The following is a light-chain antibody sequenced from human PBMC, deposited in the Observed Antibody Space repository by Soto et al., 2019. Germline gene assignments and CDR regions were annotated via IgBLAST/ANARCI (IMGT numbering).Light chain of an antibody. Sequence: DIQMTQSPSTLSASVGDSVTITCRASQSISPWLAWYQQKPGKAPTLLIYKASSLEGGVPSRFSGSGSGTDFNITISSLHPADFATYYCQQYNTYPLTFGGGTTVEIK. J-gene: IGKJ4*01. CDR2: KAS. CDR3: QQYNTYPLT. V-gene: IGKV1-5*03. CDR1: QSISPW.